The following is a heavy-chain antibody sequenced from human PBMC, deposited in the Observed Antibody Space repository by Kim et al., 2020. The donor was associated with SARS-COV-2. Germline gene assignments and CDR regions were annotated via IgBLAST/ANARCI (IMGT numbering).Heavy chain of an antibody. J-gene: IGHJ4*02. CDR2: INHSGST. Sequence: SETLSLTCAVYGGSFSGYYWSWIRQPPGKGLEWIGEINHSGSTNYNPSLKSRVTISVDTSKNQFSLKLSSVTAADTAVYYCARGLSGWYRASDYWGQGTLVTVSS. D-gene: IGHD6-19*01. CDR1: GGSFSGYY. CDR3: ARGLSGWYRASDY. V-gene: IGHV4-34*01.